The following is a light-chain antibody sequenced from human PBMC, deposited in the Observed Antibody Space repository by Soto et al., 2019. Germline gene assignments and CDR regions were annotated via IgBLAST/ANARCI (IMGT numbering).Light chain of an antibody. CDR3: QQLNSDWYA. Sequence: DLQLTQSPSFLSASVGDRVTITCRASQGISTYLAWYLQRPGKAPKLLIYGASTLQSGVPSRFSGRGSGTEFTLTISSLQPEDFGTYYCQQLNSDWYAFGQGTKLEIK. J-gene: IGKJ2*01. CDR1: QGISTY. CDR2: GAS. V-gene: IGKV1-9*01.